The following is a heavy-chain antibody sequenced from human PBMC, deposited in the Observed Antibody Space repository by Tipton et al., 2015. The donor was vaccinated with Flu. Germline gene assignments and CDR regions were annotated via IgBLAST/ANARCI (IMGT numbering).Heavy chain of an antibody. D-gene: IGHD5-24*01. CDR3: AKDGRGKDGYILFDY. CDR1: GFSFSNYA. J-gene: IGHJ4*02. Sequence: GSLRLSCAASGFSFSNYAMNWVRQAPGKGLEWVATISGGGVSTYYADSVKGRFTISRDNSKNTVYLQINSLRAEDTAVYYCAKDGRGKDGYILFDYWGQGTLVTVSS. CDR2: ISGGGVST. V-gene: IGHV3-23*01.